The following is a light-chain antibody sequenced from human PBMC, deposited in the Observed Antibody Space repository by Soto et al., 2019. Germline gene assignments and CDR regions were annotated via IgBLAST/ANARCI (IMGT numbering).Light chain of an antibody. CDR3: TSYSRYRVLV. V-gene: IGLV2-14*01. J-gene: IGLJ3*02. CDR2: EVS. CDR1: SSDIGGYKY. Sequence: QSALTQPASVSGSLGQSITISCTGTSSDIGGYKYVSWYQQHPGKAPKLIIFEVSNLPSGVSDRFSGSNSGNTASLTIPGLQAEDEADYYCTSYSRYRVLVFGGGTKVTVL.